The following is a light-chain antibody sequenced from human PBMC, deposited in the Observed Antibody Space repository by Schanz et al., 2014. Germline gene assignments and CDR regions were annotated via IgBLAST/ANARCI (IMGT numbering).Light chain of an antibody. Sequence: DIQMTQSPSSVSASVGDRVTITCRASQGIDKWLAWYQQKPGKAPKLLIYAASSLQSGVPSRFSGSGSGTEFTLTISSLQSEDFAVYYCQQYNNWPRTFGQGTKLEIK. CDR1: QGIDKW. CDR3: QQYNNWPRT. CDR2: AAS. V-gene: IGKV1-12*01. J-gene: IGKJ2*01.